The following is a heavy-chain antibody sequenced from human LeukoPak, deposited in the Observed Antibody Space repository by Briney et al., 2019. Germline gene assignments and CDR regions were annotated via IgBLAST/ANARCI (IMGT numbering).Heavy chain of an antibody. Sequence: SETLSLTCTVSGGSISDYYWSWIRQPAGKGLEWIGRIFSSGSTNYNPSLRSRVTMSVDSSKSQFSPKLTSVTAADTAVYFCARTPSHNSGLFDYWGQGTLVTVSS. CDR2: IFSSGST. J-gene: IGHJ4*02. D-gene: IGHD6-19*01. V-gene: IGHV4-4*07. CDR1: GGSISDYY. CDR3: ARTPSHNSGLFDY.